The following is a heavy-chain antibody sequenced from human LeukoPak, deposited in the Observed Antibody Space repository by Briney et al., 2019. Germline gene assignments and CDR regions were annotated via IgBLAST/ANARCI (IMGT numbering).Heavy chain of an antibody. V-gene: IGHV3-23*01. Sequence: PGGSLRLSCAASGFTFSSYAMSWVRQAPGKGLEWVSAISDSGGSTYYADSVKGRFTISRDNSKNTLYLQMNSLRAEDTAVYYCAKDRALGLRTYYFDYWGQGTLVTVSS. CDR2: ISDSGGST. CDR3: AKDRALGLRTYYFDY. CDR1: GFTFSSYA. D-gene: IGHD1-14*01. J-gene: IGHJ4*02.